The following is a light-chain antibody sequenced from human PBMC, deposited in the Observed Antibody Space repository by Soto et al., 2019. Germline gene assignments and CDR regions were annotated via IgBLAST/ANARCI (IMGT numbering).Light chain of an antibody. Sequence: EMAMTKSPATLSVSPEEIATLSCRASQSVCSNLAWYQQKPGQAPRLLVYGASTRATGIPARISGSGSGTEFALTITSLQSEDVAVYYSQQYNNWPRTFGQVTKVELK. CDR1: QSVCSN. J-gene: IGKJ1*01. V-gene: IGKV3-15*01. CDR3: QQYNNWPRT. CDR2: GAS.